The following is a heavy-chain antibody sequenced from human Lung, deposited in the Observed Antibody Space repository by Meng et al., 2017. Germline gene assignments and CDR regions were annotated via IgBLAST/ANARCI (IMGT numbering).Heavy chain of an antibody. J-gene: IGHJ4*01. V-gene: IGHV3-49*04. D-gene: IGHD2-2*02. Sequence: GESLKISCTASGFTFGDYAMSWVRQAPGKGLEWVGFIRSKAYGGTTEYAASVKGRFTISRDDSKSIAYLQMNSLKTEGTAVYYCTRFGRYCSSTSCYIDYWGHGTLVTVSS. CDR1: GFTFGDYA. CDR2: IRSKAYGGTT. CDR3: TRFGRYCSSTSCYIDY.